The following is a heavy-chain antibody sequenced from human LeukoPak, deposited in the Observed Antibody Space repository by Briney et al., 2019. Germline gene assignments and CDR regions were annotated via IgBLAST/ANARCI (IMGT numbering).Heavy chain of an antibody. CDR3: ALAYNYGSSFDY. Sequence: GGSLRLSCAASGFTSSNAWMSSVRQAPGKGLEWVGRIKSKTDGGTTDYAAPVKGRFTISRDDSKNTLYLQMNSLKTEDTALYYCALAYNYGSSFDYWGQGTLVTVSS. D-gene: IGHD3-10*01. CDR1: GFTSSNAW. CDR2: IKSKTDGGTT. J-gene: IGHJ4*02. V-gene: IGHV3-15*01.